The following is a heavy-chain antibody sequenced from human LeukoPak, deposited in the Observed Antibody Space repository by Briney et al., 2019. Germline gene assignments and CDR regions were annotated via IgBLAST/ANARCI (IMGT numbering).Heavy chain of an antibody. V-gene: IGHV1-69*06. CDR1: GGTFSSYA. CDR2: IIPIFGTA. D-gene: IGHD6-13*01. Sequence: GSSVKDSCKASGGTFSSYAISWVRQAPGQGLEWMGGIIPIFGTANYAQKFQGRVTITADKSTSTAYMELSSLRSEDTAVYYCAVYSSTLYYYYGMDVWGKGTTVTVSS. CDR3: AVYSSTLYYYYGMDV. J-gene: IGHJ6*04.